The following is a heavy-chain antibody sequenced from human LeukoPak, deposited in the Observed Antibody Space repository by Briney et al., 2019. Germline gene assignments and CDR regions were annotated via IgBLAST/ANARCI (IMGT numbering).Heavy chain of an antibody. CDR2: TYYRSKWFN. Sequence: SQTLSLTCAISGDTISSNSAVWYWFRQPPSRGLEWLGRTYYRSKWFNDYAVSVKSRVIFNPDTSKNQFSLHLNSVTPEDTAVYYCARSLDRKMDVWGQGTTVTVSS. V-gene: IGHV6-1*01. CDR1: GDTISSNSAV. J-gene: IGHJ6*02. CDR3: ARSLDRKMDV.